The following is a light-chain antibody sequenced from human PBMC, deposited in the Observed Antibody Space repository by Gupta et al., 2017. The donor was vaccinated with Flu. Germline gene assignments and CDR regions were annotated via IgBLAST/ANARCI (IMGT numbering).Light chain of an antibody. CDR1: SGHTTYS. CDR2: LESSGSY. J-gene: IGLJ2*01. CDR3: GTWDSQMRV. V-gene: IGLV4-60*03. Sequence: VKLTCILTSGHTTYSIAWHQQQTGKAPRFFRKLESSGSYNKGSGVPDRFSGSSSGDARFLTIPNLQSEEEADYYCGTWDSQMRVFGGGTKLTVL.